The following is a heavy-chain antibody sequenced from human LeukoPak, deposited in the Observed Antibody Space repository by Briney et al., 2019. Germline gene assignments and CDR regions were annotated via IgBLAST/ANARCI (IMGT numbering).Heavy chain of an antibody. CDR3: AKASSRRYGSGSYYNPFDY. D-gene: IGHD3-10*01. V-gene: IGHV3-23*01. J-gene: IGHJ4*02. Sequence: GGSLRLSCAGAGFTFTGYAMNWVRQAPGKGLEWVSVVSGSGSSTFYADSVKGRFTISRDNSKNTLYLQMDSLRAEDTAIYYCAKASSRRYGSGSYYNPFDYWGQGTLVTVSS. CDR2: VSGSGSST. CDR1: GFTFTGYA.